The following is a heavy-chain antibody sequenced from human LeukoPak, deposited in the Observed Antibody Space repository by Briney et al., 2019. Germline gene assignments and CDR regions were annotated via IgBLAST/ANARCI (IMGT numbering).Heavy chain of an antibody. V-gene: IGHV3-13*01. CDR1: GFTLSSYD. CDR2: IGTAGDT. CDR3: ARGGDYGDYEDAFDI. J-gene: IGHJ3*02. D-gene: IGHD4-17*01. Sequence: GGSLRLSCAASGFTLSSYDMHWVRQATGKGLEWVSAIGTAGDTYYPGSVKGRFTISRENAKNSLYLQMNSLRAGDTAVYYCARGGDYGDYEDAFDIWGQGTMATVSS.